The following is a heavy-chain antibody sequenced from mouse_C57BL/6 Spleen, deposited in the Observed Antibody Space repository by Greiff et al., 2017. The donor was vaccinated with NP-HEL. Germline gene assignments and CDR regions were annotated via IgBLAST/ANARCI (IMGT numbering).Heavy chain of an antibody. J-gene: IGHJ2*01. CDR2: IDPEDGDT. CDR3: VTWGGTMYYFVC. CDR1: GFNIKDYY. D-gene: IGHD4-1*01. Sequence: DVKLQESGAELVRPGASVKLSCTASGFNIKDYYMHWVKQRPEQGLEWIGRIDPEDGDTEYAPKFQGKATMTADTSSNTAYLQLSSLTSEDTAVYYSVTWGGTMYYFVCWGESATLTV. V-gene: IGHV14-1*01.